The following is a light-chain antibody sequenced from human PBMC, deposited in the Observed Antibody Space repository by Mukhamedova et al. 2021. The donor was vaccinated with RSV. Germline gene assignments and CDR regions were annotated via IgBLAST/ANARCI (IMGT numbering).Light chain of an antibody. CDR3: TSYTNDRTHV. CDR2: DVT. Sequence: VSWYQQLPGKAPKLMIYDVTNRPSGVSNRFSGSKSGNTASLTISGLQAEDEADYYCTSYTNDRTHVFGTGTKVTVL. V-gene: IGLV2-14*03. J-gene: IGLJ1*01.